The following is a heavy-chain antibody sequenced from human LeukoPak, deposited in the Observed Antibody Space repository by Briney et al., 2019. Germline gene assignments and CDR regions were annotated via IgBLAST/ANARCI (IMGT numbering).Heavy chain of an antibody. CDR2: IGNKASVFPI. D-gene: IGHD4-23*01. CDR3: ARERWSRSFVS. Sequence: HPGGSLRLSCAASGFTFSAHHMDWVRQAPGRGLEWIGRIGNKASVFPIYYATSVKDRFIVSRDESSSSLYLETNNLKTDDTAVYYCARERWSRSFVSWGQGTKVIV. CDR1: GFTFSAHH. V-gene: IGHV3-72*01. J-gene: IGHJ6*02.